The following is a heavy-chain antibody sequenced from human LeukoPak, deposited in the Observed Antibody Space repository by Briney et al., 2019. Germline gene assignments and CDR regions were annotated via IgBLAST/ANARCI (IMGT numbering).Heavy chain of an antibody. CDR2: ISSNGGST. CDR1: GFTFSSYA. CDR3: ARDPPYCGGDCPYWYFDL. J-gene: IGHJ2*01. V-gene: IGHV3-64*01. D-gene: IGHD2-21*01. Sequence: GGSLRLSCAASGFTFSSYAMHWVRQAPGKGLDYVSAISSNGGSTYYANSVKGRFTISRDNSKNTLYLQMGSLRAEDMAVYYCARDPPYCGGDCPYWYFDLWGRGTLVTVSS.